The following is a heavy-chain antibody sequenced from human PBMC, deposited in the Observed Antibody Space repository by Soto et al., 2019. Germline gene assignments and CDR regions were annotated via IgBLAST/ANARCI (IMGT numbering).Heavy chain of an antibody. Sequence: QVQLVQSGAEVRKPGASVKVSCKASGYTFSNSGIFWVRQAPGQGLEWMAWIYPYNGNTNYAQNLQGRVTLTTDASTSTAYMDLRSLTSDDTAMYYFARDLNGVDGGGYWGQGTLVTVSS. CDR2: IYPYNGNT. J-gene: IGHJ4*02. CDR3: ARDLNGVDGGGY. V-gene: IGHV1-18*01. D-gene: IGHD2-8*01. CDR1: GYTFSNSG.